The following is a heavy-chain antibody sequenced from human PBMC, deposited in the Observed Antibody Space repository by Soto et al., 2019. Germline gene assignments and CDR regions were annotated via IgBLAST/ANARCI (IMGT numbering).Heavy chain of an antibody. V-gene: IGHV3-11*01. CDR2: IGSSGSSI. D-gene: IGHD3-22*01. CDR1: GFTFRDYY. CDR3: ARTDCSAYYGDS. J-gene: IGHJ4*02. Sequence: QVQLVESGGGLVKPGGSLRLSFAASGFTFRDYYMSWIRQAPGKGLEWVSYIGSSGSSIYYADSVKGRFTISRDNAKNSLYLQMNSLRAEDTAVYYCARTDCSAYYGDSWGQGTLVTVAS.